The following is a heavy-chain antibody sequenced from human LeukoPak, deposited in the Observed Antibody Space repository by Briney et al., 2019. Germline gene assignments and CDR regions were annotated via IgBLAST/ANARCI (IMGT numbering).Heavy chain of an antibody. CDR2: IYYSGST. CDR1: GGSISSSSYY. J-gene: IGHJ4*02. Sequence: SETLSLTCTVSGGSISSSSYYWGWIRQPPGKGLEWIGSIYYSGSTYYNPSLKSRVTISVDTSKNQFSLKLSSVTAADTAVYYCARVSHRASGYIKEIKLFDYWGQGTLVTVS. CDR3: ARVSHRASGYIKEIKLFDY. D-gene: IGHD3-22*01. V-gene: IGHV4-39*01.